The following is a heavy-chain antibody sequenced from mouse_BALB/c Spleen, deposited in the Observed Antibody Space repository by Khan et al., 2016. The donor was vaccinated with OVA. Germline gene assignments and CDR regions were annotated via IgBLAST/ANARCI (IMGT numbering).Heavy chain of an antibody. V-gene: IGHV1S127*01. D-gene: IGHD1-1*01. Sequence: QVQLKQSGPELVRPGASVKMSCKASGYTFTSFWIHWVKQRPGQGLEWIGMIDPSKSATRLNQMFKDKATLNVDKSSNTIYMQLSRWASEDCAVYYCARGGYGSPFAYWGQGTLVTVSA. CDR3: ARGGYGSPFAY. CDR2: IDPSKSAT. CDR1: GYTFTSFW. J-gene: IGHJ3*01.